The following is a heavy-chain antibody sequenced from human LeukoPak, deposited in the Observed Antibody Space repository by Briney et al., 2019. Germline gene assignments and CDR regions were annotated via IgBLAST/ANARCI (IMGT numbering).Heavy chain of an antibody. Sequence: TGGSLRLSCAASGFTFSSYAMSWVRQAPGRGLEWVSIISGSGESTFYADSVKGRFTISRDNSKNTLYLQMNSLRAEDTAVYYCAKAESRLAVAGRGSFDYWGQGTLVTVSS. D-gene: IGHD6-19*01. V-gene: IGHV3-23*01. CDR2: ISGSGEST. J-gene: IGHJ4*02. CDR3: AKAESRLAVAGRGSFDY. CDR1: GFTFSSYA.